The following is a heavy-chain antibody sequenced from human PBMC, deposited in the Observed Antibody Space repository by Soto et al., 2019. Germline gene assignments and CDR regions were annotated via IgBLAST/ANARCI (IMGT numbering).Heavy chain of an antibody. CDR2: FFSGST. Sequence: QLQLQESGPGLVRPSETLSLTCSVSGGSITTRSSYWAWIRQPPGKGLEWIGTFFSGSTFSNPSLRSRVTISKDTSRNQFSLKLTSVAATDTDIYYCATTRGLAVGGSFNYWGQGALVTVSS. V-gene: IGHV4-39*01. CDR1: GGSITTRSSY. D-gene: IGHD6-13*01. J-gene: IGHJ4*02. CDR3: ATTRGLAVGGSFNY.